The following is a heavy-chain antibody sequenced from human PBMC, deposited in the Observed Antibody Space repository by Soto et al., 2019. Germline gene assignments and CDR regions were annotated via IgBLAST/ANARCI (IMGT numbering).Heavy chain of an antibody. J-gene: IGHJ6*02. Sequence: GGSRRLSCAASGFTFSSYSMNWVRQAPGKGLEWVSSISSSSSYIYYADSVKGRFTISRDNAKNSLYLQMNSLRAEDTAVYYCARDGRKPYDYMVDYYYGMDVWGQGTTVTVSS. D-gene: IGHD4-4*01. CDR1: GFTFSSYS. CDR3: ARDGRKPYDYMVDYYYGMDV. CDR2: ISSSSSYI. V-gene: IGHV3-21*01.